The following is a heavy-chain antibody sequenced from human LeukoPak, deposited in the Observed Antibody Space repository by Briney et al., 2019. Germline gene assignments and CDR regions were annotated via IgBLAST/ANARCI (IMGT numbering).Heavy chain of an antibody. CDR1: GVTFTNYG. J-gene: IGHJ5*02. CDR2: ISASGGST. D-gene: IGHD4-17*01. Sequence: GGSLRLSCAVSGVTFTNYGMTWVRQAPGKGLEWVSAISASGGSTYYADSVKGRFTISRDDSKNTLYLQMNSLRAEDTAVYYCAKRQIYYGDYSNWFDPWGQGTLVTASS. CDR3: AKRQIYYGDYSNWFDP. V-gene: IGHV3-23*01.